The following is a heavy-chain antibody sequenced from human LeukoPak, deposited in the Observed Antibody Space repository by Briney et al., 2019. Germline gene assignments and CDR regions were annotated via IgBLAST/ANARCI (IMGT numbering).Heavy chain of an antibody. CDR1: GYTFTGYY. CDR3: ARSTRQQLKNNWFDP. V-gene: IGHV1-2*02. J-gene: IGHJ5*02. D-gene: IGHD6-13*01. Sequence: RASVTVSCKASGYTFTGYYMHWVRQAPGQGLEWMGWINPNSGGTNYAQKFQGRVTMTRDTSISTAYMELSRLRSDDTAVYYCARSTRQQLKNNWFDPWGQGTLVTVSS. CDR2: INPNSGGT.